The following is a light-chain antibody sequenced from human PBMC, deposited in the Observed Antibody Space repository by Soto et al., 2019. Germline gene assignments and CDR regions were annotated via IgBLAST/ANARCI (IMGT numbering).Light chain of an antibody. V-gene: IGKV3-11*01. CDR3: QQRSNWPPLT. CDR1: QSVSSY. Sequence: EIVLTQSPATLSLSPGERATLSCRASQSVSSYLAWYQQKPAQAPRLLIYDASNRATGIPARFSGSGSGTDFTLTITILEPEDFAAYYCQQRSNWPPLTFGGGTKVEIK. CDR2: DAS. J-gene: IGKJ4*01.